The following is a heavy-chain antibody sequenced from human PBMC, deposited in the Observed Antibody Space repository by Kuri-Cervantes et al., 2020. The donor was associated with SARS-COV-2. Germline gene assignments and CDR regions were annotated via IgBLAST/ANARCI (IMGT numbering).Heavy chain of an antibody. J-gene: IGHJ4*02. Sequence: GGSLRLSCAASGFNFSDYYITWIRQAPGKGLEWVSYISSSGTTIHYADSMKGRFTISRDNAKNSVYLQMNSLRAEDTAVYYCERDSDSSGWDLDYWGQGTLVTVSS. CDR3: ERDSDSSGWDLDY. CDR1: GFNFSDYY. V-gene: IGHV3-11*04. D-gene: IGHD6-19*01. CDR2: ISSSGTTI.